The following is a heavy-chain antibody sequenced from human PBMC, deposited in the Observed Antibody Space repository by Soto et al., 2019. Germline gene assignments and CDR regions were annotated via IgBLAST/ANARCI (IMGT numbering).Heavy chain of an antibody. D-gene: IGHD6-19*01. CDR1: GFTFGSQG. CDR3: AKDGAQWLVRGNYDYSGMGA. Sequence: GGSLSLPCAAAGFTFGSQGMHWVSRAPGNGLVCGAVISYDGSNKYYADSVKGRFTISRDNSKIAPHLQINSLNAVDTLLYSLAKDGAQWLVRGNYDYSGMGAWGQGTRVSVS. J-gene: IGHJ6*02. V-gene: IGHV3-30*18. CDR2: ISYDGSNK.